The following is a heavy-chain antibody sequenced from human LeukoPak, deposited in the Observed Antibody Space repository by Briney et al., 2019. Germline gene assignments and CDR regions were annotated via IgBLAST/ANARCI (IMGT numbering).Heavy chain of an antibody. CDR2: ISSSGSTI. CDR3: ASLGQWLVDWYFDL. Sequence: GGSLRLSCAASGFTFISYEMNWVRQARGKGLEWVSYISSSGSTIYYADSVKGRFTISRDNAKNSLYLQMNSLRAEDTAVYHGASLGQWLVDWYFDLWGRGTLVTVSS. V-gene: IGHV3-48*03. J-gene: IGHJ2*01. CDR1: GFTFISYE. D-gene: IGHD6-19*01.